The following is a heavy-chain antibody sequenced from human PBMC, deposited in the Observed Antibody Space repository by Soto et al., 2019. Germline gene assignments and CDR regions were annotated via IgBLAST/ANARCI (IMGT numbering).Heavy chain of an antibody. J-gene: IGHJ3*02. CDR1: GFTFDDYA. CDR2: LSWNSGSI. V-gene: IGHV3-9*01. D-gene: IGHD3-3*01. Sequence: GGSLRLSCAASGFTFDDYAMHWVRQAPGKGLEWVSGLSWNSGSIGYADSVKGRFTISRDNAKNSLYLQMNSLRAEDTALYYCAKDEGYDFWSGYYPNAFDIWGQGTMVTVSS. CDR3: AKDEGYDFWSGYYPNAFDI.